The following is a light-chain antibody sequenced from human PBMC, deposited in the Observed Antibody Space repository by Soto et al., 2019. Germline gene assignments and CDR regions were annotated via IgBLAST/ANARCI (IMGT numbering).Light chain of an antibody. CDR3: QQTSQTPKT. J-gene: IGKJ1*01. CDR2: AAS. V-gene: IGKV1-39*01. CDR1: QSISSY. Sequence: DVQMTQSPSSLSASVGDRVTITCRASQSISSYLNWYQQKPGKAPKLLIYAASSLQSGVPSRFSGSGSGTDFTLTISSLQPEDFATYYCQQTSQTPKTFGQGTKV.